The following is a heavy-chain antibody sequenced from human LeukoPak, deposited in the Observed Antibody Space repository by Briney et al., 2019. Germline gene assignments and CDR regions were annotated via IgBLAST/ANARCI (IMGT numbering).Heavy chain of an antibody. CDR2: IKQDGSEK. CDR3: ARDTYYDFWSGYYSGGLDY. Sequence: GGSLRLSCAASGFTFSAYNMNWVRQAPGEGLEWVANIKQDGSEKYYVDSVKGRFTISRDNAKNSLYLQMNSLRAEDTAVYYCARDTYYDFWSGYYSGGLDYWGQGILVTVSS. D-gene: IGHD3-3*01. V-gene: IGHV3-7*01. CDR1: GFTFSAYN. J-gene: IGHJ4*02.